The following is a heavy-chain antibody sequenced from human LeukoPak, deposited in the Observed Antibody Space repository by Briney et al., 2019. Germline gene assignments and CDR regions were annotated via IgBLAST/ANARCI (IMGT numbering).Heavy chain of an antibody. Sequence: GGSLRLSCAASGFTFSDYHMSWIRQAPGKGLEWVSYISNGGSTRYYSDSVKGRFTISRDNAKNTLYLQMNSLRAEDTAVYYCARESGYSNSEDYWGQGTLVTVSS. J-gene: IGHJ4*02. V-gene: IGHV3-11*04. D-gene: IGHD4-11*01. CDR2: ISNGGSTR. CDR1: GFTFSDYH. CDR3: ARESGYSNSEDY.